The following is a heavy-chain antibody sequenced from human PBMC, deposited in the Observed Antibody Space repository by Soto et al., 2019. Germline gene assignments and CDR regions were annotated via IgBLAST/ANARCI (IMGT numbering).Heavy chain of an antibody. V-gene: IGHV3-7*04. CDR3: ARALEYGSGSYFDY. J-gene: IGHJ4*02. CDR1: GFNFSSYW. Sequence: GGPLRLSCAVSGFNFSSYWMSWVRQAPGKGLEWVANIKQDGSEKYYVDSVKGRFTISRDNAKNSLYLQMNSLRAEDTAVYYCARALEYGSGSYFDYWGQGTLVTVSS. CDR2: IKQDGSEK. D-gene: IGHD3-10*01.